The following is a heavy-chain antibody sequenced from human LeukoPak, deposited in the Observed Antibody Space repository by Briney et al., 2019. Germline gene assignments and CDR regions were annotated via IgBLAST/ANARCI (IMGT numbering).Heavy chain of an antibody. V-gene: IGHV4-4*07. Sequence: PSETLSLTCTVSGASISSYYWSWIRQPAGKGLEWIGRIYSSRSIYNPSLKSRVTMSVDTSKTQFSLKLSSVTAADTAVYYCARAAGRDTTSGLDFDYWGQGILVTVSS. J-gene: IGHJ4*02. CDR3: ARAAGRDTTSGLDFDY. D-gene: IGHD1-26*01. CDR2: IYSSRS. CDR1: GASISSYY.